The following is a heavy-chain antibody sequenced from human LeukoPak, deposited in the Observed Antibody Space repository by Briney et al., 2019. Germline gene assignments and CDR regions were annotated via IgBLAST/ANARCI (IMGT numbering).Heavy chain of an antibody. CDR2: ISSSSSYT. V-gene: IGHV3-21*01. J-gene: IGHJ6*02. Sequence: GGSLRLSCAASGFTFSSYSMNWVRQAPGKGLEWVSSISSSSSYTYYADSVKGRFTISRDNAKNSLYLQMNSLRAEDTAVYYCAREWRRYGMDVWGQGTTVTVSS. D-gene: IGHD5-24*01. CDR1: GFTFSSYS. CDR3: AREWRRYGMDV.